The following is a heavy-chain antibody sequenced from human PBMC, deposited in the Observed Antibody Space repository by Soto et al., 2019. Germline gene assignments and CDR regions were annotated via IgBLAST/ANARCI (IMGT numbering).Heavy chain of an antibody. D-gene: IGHD3-22*01. CDR2: IIPIFGTA. Sequence: SVKVSCTASGGTFSSYAISWVRQAPGQGLEWMGGIIPIFGTANYAQKFQGRVTITADESTSTAYMELSSLRSEDTAVYYCASWHYYDSSGYYQPRYGMDVWGHGTTVNVAS. J-gene: IGHJ6*02. CDR3: ASWHYYDSSGYYQPRYGMDV. V-gene: IGHV1-69*13. CDR1: GGTFSSYA.